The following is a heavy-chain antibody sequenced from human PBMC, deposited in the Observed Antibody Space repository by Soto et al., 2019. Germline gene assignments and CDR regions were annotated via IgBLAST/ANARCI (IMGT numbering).Heavy chain of an antibody. CDR3: AREGDYDFWSGYYNDYYYYYGMDV. V-gene: IGHV1-18*01. CDR1: GYTFTSYG. J-gene: IGHJ6*02. D-gene: IGHD3-3*01. Sequence: ASVKVSCKASGYTFTSYGISWVRQAPGQGLEWMGWISAYNGNTNYAQKFQGRVTITRDTSASTAYMELSSLRSEDTAVYYCAREGDYDFWSGYYNDYYYYYGMDVWGQGTTVTVSS. CDR2: ISAYNGNT.